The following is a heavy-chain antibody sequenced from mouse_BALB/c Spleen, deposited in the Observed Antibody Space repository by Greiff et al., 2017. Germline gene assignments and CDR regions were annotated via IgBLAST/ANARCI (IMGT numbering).Heavy chain of an antibody. CDR1: GFTFSDYY. Sequence: EVQLVESGGGLVKPGGSLKLSCAASGFTFSDYYMYWVRQTPEKRLEWVATISDGGSYTYYPDSVKGRFTISRDNAKNNLYLQMSSLKSEDTAMYYCARGLDYYAMDYWGQGTSVTVSS. J-gene: IGHJ4*01. CDR2: ISDGGSYT. CDR3: ARGLDYYAMDY. D-gene: IGHD1-2*01. V-gene: IGHV5-4*02.